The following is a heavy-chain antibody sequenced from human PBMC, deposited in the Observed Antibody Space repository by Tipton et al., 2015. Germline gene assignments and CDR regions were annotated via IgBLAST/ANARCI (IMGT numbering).Heavy chain of an antibody. Sequence: QLVQSGGEVKKPGASVKVSCETSGYTFTSYGITWVRQAPGQGLEWMGWITAYNGHTNYAQKFQGWVTMTRDTSISTAYMELSSLKSDDTAVYYCARDLRGHSSSWEHWFDPWGQGTLVTVSS. J-gene: IGHJ5*02. D-gene: IGHD6-13*01. CDR3: ARDLRGHSSSWEHWFDP. CDR1: GYTFTSYG. V-gene: IGHV1-18*01. CDR2: ITAYNGHT.